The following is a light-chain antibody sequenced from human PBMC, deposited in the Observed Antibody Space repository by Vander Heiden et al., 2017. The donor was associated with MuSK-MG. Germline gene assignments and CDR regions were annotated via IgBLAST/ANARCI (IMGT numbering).Light chain of an antibody. CDR1: SFNIGARYD. Sequence: QSLLTPPPSVSGAPGQRVTISCTGNSFNIGARYDVHWYQQLPGTAPKLLIYDTNNRPSGVPDRFSGSKSGTSASLAITGLQAEDEADYYCQSYDGSLSGSVVFGGGTKLTVL. V-gene: IGLV1-40*01. CDR3: QSYDGSLSGSVV. J-gene: IGLJ2*01. CDR2: DTN.